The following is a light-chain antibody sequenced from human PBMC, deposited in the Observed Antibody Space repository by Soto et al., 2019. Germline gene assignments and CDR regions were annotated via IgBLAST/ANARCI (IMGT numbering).Light chain of an antibody. V-gene: IGKV3-20*01. CDR3: QHYGSSQGLFT. Sequence: EIVLTQAPGTLSLSPGERATLSCRANESVSSSYLTWYQQKPGQAPRLLIYGASSRATGIPDRFSGSGSGTDFTLMISRLEPEDFAVYNCQHYGSSQGLFTFGPGTKVDIK. CDR1: ESVSSSY. CDR2: GAS. J-gene: IGKJ3*01.